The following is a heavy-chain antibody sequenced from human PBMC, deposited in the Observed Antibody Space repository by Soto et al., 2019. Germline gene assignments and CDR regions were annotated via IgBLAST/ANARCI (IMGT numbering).Heavy chain of an antibody. D-gene: IGHD6-19*01. CDR2: ISWNSGSI. J-gene: IGHJ6*02. CDR3: AASSYSSGWYYYYGMDV. V-gene: IGHV3-9*01. CDR1: GFTFDDYA. Sequence: GGSLRLSCAASGFTFDDYAMHWVRQAPGKGLEWVSGISWNSGSIGYADSVKGRFTISRDNAKNSLYLQMNSLRAADTALYYGAASSYSSGWYYYYGMDVWGQGTTVTVSS.